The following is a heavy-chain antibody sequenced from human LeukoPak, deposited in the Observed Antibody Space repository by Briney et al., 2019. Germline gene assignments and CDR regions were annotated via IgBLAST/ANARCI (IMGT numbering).Heavy chain of an antibody. J-gene: IGHJ5*02. Sequence: SETLSLTCAVYGGSFSGYYWSWIRQPPGKGLEGIGEINHSGSTNYNPSLKSRVTISVDTSKNQFSLKLSSVTAADTAVYYCARKDYGGTYNWFVPWGQGTLVTVSS. CDR3: ARKDYGGTYNWFVP. CDR2: INHSGST. D-gene: IGHD4-23*01. V-gene: IGHV4-34*01. CDR1: GGSFSGYY.